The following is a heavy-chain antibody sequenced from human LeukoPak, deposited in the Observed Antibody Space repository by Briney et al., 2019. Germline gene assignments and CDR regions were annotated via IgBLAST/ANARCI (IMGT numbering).Heavy chain of an antibody. Sequence: ASVNVSFKASGYSFSGHGITWVRQAPGQGLEWMGWISAYNGNTKYAQNLQGRVTMTTDISTSTAYMELRSLRSDDTAVYYCARPGADCGSAGCYTYPYYGLDVWGQGTTVTVSS. CDR1: GYSFSGHG. J-gene: IGHJ6*02. CDR2: ISAYNGNT. CDR3: ARPGADCGSAGCYTYPYYGLDV. D-gene: IGHD2-2*02. V-gene: IGHV1-18*01.